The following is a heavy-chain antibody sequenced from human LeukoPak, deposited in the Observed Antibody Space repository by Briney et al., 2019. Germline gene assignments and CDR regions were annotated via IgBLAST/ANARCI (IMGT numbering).Heavy chain of an antibody. J-gene: IGHJ4*02. CDR2: ISAYNGNT. CDR3: ARERSGEPQDY. CDR1: GYTFTSYG. D-gene: IGHD3-10*01. V-gene: IGHV1-18*01. Sequence: ASVKVSCKASGYTFTSYGISWLRQAPGQGLDWVGWISAYNGNTNYAQKLQGRVTMTTDTSTSTAYMELRSLRSDDTAVYYCARERSGEPQDYWGQGTLVTVSS.